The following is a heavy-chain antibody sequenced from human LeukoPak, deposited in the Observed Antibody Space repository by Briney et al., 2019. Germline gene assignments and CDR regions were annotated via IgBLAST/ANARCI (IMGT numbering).Heavy chain of an antibody. CDR2: ISAYNGNT. CDR1: GYTFTSYG. J-gene: IGHJ4*02. D-gene: IGHD5-18*01. CDR3: ARSAIQLWFGYYFDY. Sequence: ASVKVSCKASGYTFTSYGISWVRQAPGQGLEWMGWISAYNGNTNYAQKLQGRVTMTTDTSTSTAYMELRSLRSDDTAVYYCARSAIQLWFGYYFDYWGQGTLVTVSS. V-gene: IGHV1-18*01.